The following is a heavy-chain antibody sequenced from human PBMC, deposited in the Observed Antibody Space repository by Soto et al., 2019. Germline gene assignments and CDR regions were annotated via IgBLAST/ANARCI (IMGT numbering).Heavy chain of an antibody. CDR3: ARAWGGYDPWGMDV. D-gene: IGHD5-12*01. Sequence: GASVKVSCKASGYTFTGYYMHWVRQAPGQGLEWMGWINPNSGGTNYAQKFQGWVTMTRDTSISTAYMELSRLRSDDTAVYYCARAWGGYDPWGMDVCGQGTTVAVSS. V-gene: IGHV1-2*04. J-gene: IGHJ6*02. CDR2: INPNSGGT. CDR1: GYTFTGYY.